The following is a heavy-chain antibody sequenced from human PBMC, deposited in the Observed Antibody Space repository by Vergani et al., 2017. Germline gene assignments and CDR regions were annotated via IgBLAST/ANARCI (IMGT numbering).Heavy chain of an antibody. Sequence: EVQLLASGGGLAQPGGSLRLSCAASGFPFSRHSMNWVRQAPGKGLEWVSYISSSSSTIYYADSVKGRFTISRDNAKNSLYLQMNSLRAEDTAVYYCARVTRWEILREYYYGMDVWGQGTTVTVSS. D-gene: IGHD1-26*01. J-gene: IGHJ6*02. CDR2: ISSSSSTI. CDR3: ARVTRWEILREYYYGMDV. CDR1: GFPFSRHS. V-gene: IGHV3-48*01.